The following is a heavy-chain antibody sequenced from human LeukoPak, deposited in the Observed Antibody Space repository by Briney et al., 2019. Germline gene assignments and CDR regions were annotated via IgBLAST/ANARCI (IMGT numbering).Heavy chain of an antibody. V-gene: IGHV4-34*01. Sequence: SETLSLTCAVYGGSFSGYYWSWIRQPPGKGLEWIGEINHSGSTNYNPSLKGRVTISVDTSKNQVSLKLSSVTAADTAVYYCARVTGDFDYWGQGTLVTVSS. CDR3: ARVTGDFDY. CDR2: INHSGST. D-gene: IGHD1-14*01. J-gene: IGHJ4*02. CDR1: GGSFSGYY.